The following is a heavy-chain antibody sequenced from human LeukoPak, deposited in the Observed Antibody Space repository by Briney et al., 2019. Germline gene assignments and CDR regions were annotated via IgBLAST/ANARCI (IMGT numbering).Heavy chain of an antibody. CDR3: TRVGYIDEGIDY. CDR1: GFPFSSYW. J-gene: IGHJ4*02. V-gene: IGHV3-7*04. CDR2: IKQDGSKK. D-gene: IGHD5-24*01. Sequence: QAGGSLRLSCVASGFPFSSYWMTWVRQAPGKGLEWVANIKQDGSKKSYVDSVKGRFTISRDNAKNSLYLQMNSLRAEDTAISYCTRVGYIDEGIDYWGQGTLVTVSS.